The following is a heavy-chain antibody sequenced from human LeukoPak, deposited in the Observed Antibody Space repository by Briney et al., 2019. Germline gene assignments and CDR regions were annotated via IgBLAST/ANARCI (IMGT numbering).Heavy chain of an antibody. CDR2: IYYSGST. CDR1: GGSISSSSYY. J-gene: IGHJ4*02. D-gene: IGHD5-12*01. CDR3: AREITRGYSGYDYFQGGYYFDY. Sequence: SETLSLTCTVSGGSISSSSYYWGWIRQPPGKGLEWIVSIYYSGSTYYNPSPKSGVTISVDTSKNQFSLKLSAVTAADTAVYYCAREITRGYSGYDYFQGGYYFDYWGQGTLVTVSS. V-gene: IGHV4-39*07.